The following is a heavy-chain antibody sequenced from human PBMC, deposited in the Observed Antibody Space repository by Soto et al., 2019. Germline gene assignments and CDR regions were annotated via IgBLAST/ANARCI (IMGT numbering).Heavy chain of an antibody. Sequence: QVQLVQSGAEVKKPGSSVKVSCKASGGTFSSYAISWVRQAPGQGLEWMGGIIPIFGTADYAQKFQGRVTINAEESTITAYMELSSLRSEDTAVYYCARHVPAAGYYYGMDVWGQGTTVTVSS. CDR3: ARHVPAAGYYYGMDV. D-gene: IGHD2-2*01. V-gene: IGHV1-69*12. CDR1: GGTFSSYA. CDR2: IIPIFGTA. J-gene: IGHJ6*02.